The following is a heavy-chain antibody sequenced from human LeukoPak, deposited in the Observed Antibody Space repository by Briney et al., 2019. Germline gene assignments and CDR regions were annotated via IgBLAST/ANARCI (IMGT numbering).Heavy chain of an antibody. Sequence: GASVKVSCKTSGYTFSSYGISWVRQAPGQGLGWMGWINTYSGTTDYQQNFQGRVSMTRDTATSTVYMELRSLKSDDTAVYYCARGCGGFCSGGSCRLCDSWGQGTLVTVSS. CDR1: GYTFSSYG. CDR3: ARGCGGFCSGGSCRLCDS. D-gene: IGHD2-15*01. V-gene: IGHV1-18*01. J-gene: IGHJ4*02. CDR2: INTYSGTT.